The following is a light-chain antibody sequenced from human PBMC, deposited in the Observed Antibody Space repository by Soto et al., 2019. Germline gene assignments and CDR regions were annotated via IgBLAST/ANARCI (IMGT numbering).Light chain of an antibody. V-gene: IGKV1-5*03. Sequence: VHMSQSPSTLSGSVGDRVTITCRASQTISSWLAWYQQKPGKAPKLLIYKASTLKSGVPSRFSGSGSGTEFTLTISSLQPDDFATYYCQQYNSYPEAFGQGTKVDNK. CDR3: QQYNSYPEA. J-gene: IGKJ1*01. CDR1: QTISSW. CDR2: KAS.